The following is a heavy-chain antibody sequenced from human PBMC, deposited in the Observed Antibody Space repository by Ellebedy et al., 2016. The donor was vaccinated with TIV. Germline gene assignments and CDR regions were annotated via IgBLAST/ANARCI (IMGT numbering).Heavy chain of an antibody. CDR3: ARDRRGQGVGAGDHFDY. CDR1: GFTFSDYP. V-gene: IGHV3-30-3*01. J-gene: IGHJ4*02. D-gene: IGHD1-26*01. Sequence: GGSLRLXCAASGFTFSDYPMHWVRQAPGRGLECVAVISFDGSITYYADSVKGRFTISRDNSKNTLYLQMNSLRADDTAVFYCARDRRGQGVGAGDHFDYWGQGTLVTVSS. CDR2: ISFDGSIT.